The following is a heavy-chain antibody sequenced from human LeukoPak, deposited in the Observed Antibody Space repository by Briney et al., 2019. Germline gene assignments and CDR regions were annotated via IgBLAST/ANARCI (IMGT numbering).Heavy chain of an antibody. Sequence: SETLSLTCTVSGGSVSSGSYYWSWIRQPPGKGLEWIGYIYYSGSTNYNPSLKSRVTISVDTSKNQFSLKLSSVTAADTAVYYCAREVWDTVIQNYYGMDVWGKGTTVTVSS. CDR1: GGSVSSGSYY. J-gene: IGHJ6*04. CDR3: AREVWDTVIQNYYGMDV. V-gene: IGHV4-61*01. D-gene: IGHD4-17*01. CDR2: IYYSGST.